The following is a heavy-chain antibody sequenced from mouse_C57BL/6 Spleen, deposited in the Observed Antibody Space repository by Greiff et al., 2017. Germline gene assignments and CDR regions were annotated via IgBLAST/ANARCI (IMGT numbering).Heavy chain of an antibody. Sequence: QVQLQQSGPELVKPGASVKISCKASGYAFSSPWMNWVKQRPGKGLVWIGRIYPGDGDTNYNGKFKGKATLTADKSSSTAYMQLSSLTSEDSAVYFCARRGSTVVATDAMDYWGQGTSVTVSS. CDR3: ARRGSTVVATDAMDY. CDR2: IYPGDGDT. CDR1: GYAFSSPW. D-gene: IGHD1-1*01. J-gene: IGHJ4*01. V-gene: IGHV1-82*01.